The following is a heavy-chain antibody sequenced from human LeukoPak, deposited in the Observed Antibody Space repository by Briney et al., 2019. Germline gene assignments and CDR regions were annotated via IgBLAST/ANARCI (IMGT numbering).Heavy chain of an antibody. J-gene: IGHJ5*02. CDR3: AREGGYDFWSGSPPGWFDP. V-gene: IGHV4-31*03. CDR2: IYYSGST. D-gene: IGHD3-3*01. Sequence: PSETLSLTCTVSGGSISSGGYYWSWIRQHPGKGLEWIGYIYYSGSTYYNPSLKSRVTISVDTSKNQFSLKLSSVTAADTAVYYCAREGGYDFWSGSPPGWFDPWGQGTLVTVSS. CDR1: GGSISSGGYY.